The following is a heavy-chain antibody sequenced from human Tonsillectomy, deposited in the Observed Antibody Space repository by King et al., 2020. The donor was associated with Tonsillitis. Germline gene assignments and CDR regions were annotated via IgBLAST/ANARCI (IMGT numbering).Heavy chain of an antibody. CDR2: ISGSGGST. V-gene: IGHV3-23*04. Sequence: VQLVESGGGLVQPGGSLRLSCAASGFTFSSYAMSWVRQAPGKGLEWVSGISGSGGSTYHADSAKGRFTISRDNSKNTLYLEMNSLGAEDAAIYYCAKDLLITYDTAGYTDNWGQGTRVTVSS. D-gene: IGHD5-18*01. CDR1: GFTFSSYA. J-gene: IGHJ4*02. CDR3: AKDLLITYDTAGYTDN.